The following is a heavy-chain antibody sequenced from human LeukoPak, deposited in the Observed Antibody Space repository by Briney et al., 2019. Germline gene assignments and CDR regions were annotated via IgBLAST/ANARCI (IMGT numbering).Heavy chain of an antibody. CDR3: ARSGIKMVRGLIIKSPYHMDV. CDR2: ISWDGGST. Sequence: GGSLRLSCAASGFTFDDYAMHWVRQAPGKGLEWVSLISWDGGSTYYADSVKGRFTISRDDAKNSLSLQMNSLRAEDTAVYYCARSGIKMVRGLIIKSPYHMDVWGKGTTVTVSS. J-gene: IGHJ6*03. CDR1: GFTFDDYA. D-gene: IGHD3-10*01. V-gene: IGHV3-43D*03.